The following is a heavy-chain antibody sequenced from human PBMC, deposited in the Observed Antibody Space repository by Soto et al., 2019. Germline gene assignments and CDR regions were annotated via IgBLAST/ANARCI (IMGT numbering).Heavy chain of an antibody. Sequence: QVQLVESGGGVVQPGRSLRLSCVASGFTFSNYALHWVRQAPGKGLEWVSVISYDGSYKFYADSVKGRFTVSRDNSKNTLYLQMNSLRPEDTAVYYCARDGVHERSGYYGSYFDHWGLGTLVTVSS. CDR3: ARDGVHERSGYYGSYFDH. V-gene: IGHV3-30-3*01. CDR1: GFTFSNYA. J-gene: IGHJ4*02. CDR2: ISYDGSYK. D-gene: IGHD3-22*01.